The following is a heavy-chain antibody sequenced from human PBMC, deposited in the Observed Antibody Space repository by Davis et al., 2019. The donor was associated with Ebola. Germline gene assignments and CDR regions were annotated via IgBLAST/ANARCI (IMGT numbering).Heavy chain of an antibody. D-gene: IGHD3-3*01. J-gene: IGHJ3*01. V-gene: IGHV1-18*04. Sequence: ASVKVSCKASGYTFTSYGISWVRQAPGQGLEWMGWISGYNGKTNYAQKVQGRVTMTSDTSTGTAYMELRSLRSDDTAVYYCARDDLGVILEVWGQGTMVTVSS. CDR1: GYTFTSYG. CDR3: ARDDLGVILEV. CDR2: ISGYNGKT.